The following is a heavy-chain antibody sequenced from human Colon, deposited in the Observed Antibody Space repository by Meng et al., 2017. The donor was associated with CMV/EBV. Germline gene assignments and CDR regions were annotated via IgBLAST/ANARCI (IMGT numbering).Heavy chain of an antibody. CDR2: ISHDETYK. Sequence: GESLKISCAASGFTFSSYWMNWVRQAPGKGLEWVAFISHDETYKHYSDSVRGRFTLSRDNSRNTLYLQVNSVRVADTAVYYCARDQFYYFDYWGQGTLVTVSS. CDR1: GFTFSSYW. CDR3: ARDQFYYFDY. D-gene: IGHD2/OR15-2a*01. V-gene: IGHV3-30*02. J-gene: IGHJ4*02.